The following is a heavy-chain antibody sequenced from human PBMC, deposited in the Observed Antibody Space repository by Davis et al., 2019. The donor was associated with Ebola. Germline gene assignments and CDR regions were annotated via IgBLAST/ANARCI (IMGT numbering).Heavy chain of an antibody. CDR3: ARESYYYDSSGYYYDFDY. CDR1: GFTLSDYY. D-gene: IGHD3-22*01. J-gene: IGHJ4*02. CDR2: IRSSDTTI. V-gene: IGHV3-11*01. Sequence: GESLKISCAASGFTLSDYYMSWIRQAPGKGLEWVSSIRSSDTTIYYSDPVKGRFTVSRDNAKNSLYLQMNSLRAEDTAVYYCARESYYYDSSGYYYDFDYWGQGTLVTVSS.